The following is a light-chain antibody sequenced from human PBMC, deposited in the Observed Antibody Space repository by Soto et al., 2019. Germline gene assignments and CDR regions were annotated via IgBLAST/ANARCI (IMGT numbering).Light chain of an antibody. Sequence: EIVITQSPATLSVSPGERVTLSCRASQNVISNLAWYQQKPGQAPRLLIYGASTRATGIPARFSGSGSGTEFTLTISSLQSEDFAVYFCHQDFNLPWTFGQGTKVDIK. V-gene: IGKV3-15*01. CDR1: QNVISN. J-gene: IGKJ1*01. CDR3: HQDFNLPWT. CDR2: GAS.